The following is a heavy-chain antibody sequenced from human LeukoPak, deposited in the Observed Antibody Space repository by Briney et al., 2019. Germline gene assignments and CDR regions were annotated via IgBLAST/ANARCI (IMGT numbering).Heavy chain of an antibody. CDR2: ISGSGGST. CDR1: GFTFSSYA. D-gene: IGHD2-15*01. J-gene: IGHJ5*02. CDR3: AKGWNWFDP. V-gene: IGHV3-23*01. Sequence: PGGSLRLSCAASGFTFSSYAMSWVRQAPGEGLEWVSAISGSGGSTYYADSVKGRFTISRDKSKNTLYLQMNSRRAEDTVVYYCAKGWNWFDPWGQGTLVTVSS.